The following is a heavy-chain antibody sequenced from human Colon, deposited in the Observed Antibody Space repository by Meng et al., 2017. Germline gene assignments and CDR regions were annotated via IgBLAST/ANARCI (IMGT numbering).Heavy chain of an antibody. CDR2: IWYDGSNK. Sequence: RGSLRLSCAASGFTFSSYGMHWVRQAPGKGLEWVAVIWYDGSNKYYADSVKGRFTISRDNSKNTLYLQMNSLRAEDTAVYYCARDTEFGELFPDYWGQGTLVTVSS. CDR3: ARDTEFGELFPDY. CDR1: GFTFSSYG. J-gene: IGHJ4*02. V-gene: IGHV3-33*01. D-gene: IGHD3-10*01.